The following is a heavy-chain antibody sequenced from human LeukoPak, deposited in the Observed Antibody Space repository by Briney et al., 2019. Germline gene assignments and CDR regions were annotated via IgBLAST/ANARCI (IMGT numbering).Heavy chain of an antibody. Sequence: KSSQTLSLTCTVSGGSISSGSYYWSWIRQPAGKGLEWIGRIYTSGSTNYNPSLKSRVTISVDTSKNQFSLKLSSVTAADTAVYYCAGEPYQLLRLYYMDVWGKGTTVTVSS. CDR2: IYTSGST. CDR3: AGEPYQLLRLYYMDV. V-gene: IGHV4-61*02. D-gene: IGHD2-2*01. J-gene: IGHJ6*03. CDR1: GGSISSGSYY.